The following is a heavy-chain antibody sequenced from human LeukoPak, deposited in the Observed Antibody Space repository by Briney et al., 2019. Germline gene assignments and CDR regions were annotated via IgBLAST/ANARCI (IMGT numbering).Heavy chain of an antibody. V-gene: IGHV4-34*01. Sequence: SETLSLTCAVYGGSFSGYYWSWTRQPPGKGLEWIGEINHSGSTTYNPALKSRVTISVDTSKNQFSLKLSSVTAADSAVYYRAREDVWFGESHTDYWGQGTLVTVSS. J-gene: IGHJ4*02. D-gene: IGHD3-10*01. CDR3: AREDVWFGESHTDY. CDR2: INHSGST. CDR1: GGSFSGYY.